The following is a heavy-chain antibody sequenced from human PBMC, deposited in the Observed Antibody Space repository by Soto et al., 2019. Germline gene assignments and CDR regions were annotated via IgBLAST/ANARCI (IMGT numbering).Heavy chain of an antibody. D-gene: IGHD6-19*01. V-gene: IGHV4-59*01. J-gene: IGHJ4*02. CDR1: GVSISSYF. CDR2: IYFSGSS. CDR3: ARGYNGGWYLNDD. Sequence: SETLSLTCAVSGVSISSYFWRWIRQPPGKGLEWIGYIYFSGSSNYYPSLRSRVAISVDTSKNLFSLKLRFLIAADKAIYYCARGYNGGWYLNDDWGQGTLVT.